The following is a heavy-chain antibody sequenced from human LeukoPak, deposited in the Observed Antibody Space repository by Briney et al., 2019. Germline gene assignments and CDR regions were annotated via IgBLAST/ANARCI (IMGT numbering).Heavy chain of an antibody. CDR2: IYHSGST. CDR3: ARPYSSSWYYFDY. Sequence: PSETLSLTCAVSGYSISSSYYWGWIRQPPGKGLEWIGSIYHSGSTYYNPSLKSRVTISVDTSKNQFSLKLSSVTAADTAVYYCARPYSSSWYYFDYWGQGTLVTVSS. V-gene: IGHV4-38-2*01. J-gene: IGHJ4*02. CDR1: GYSISSSYY. D-gene: IGHD6-13*01.